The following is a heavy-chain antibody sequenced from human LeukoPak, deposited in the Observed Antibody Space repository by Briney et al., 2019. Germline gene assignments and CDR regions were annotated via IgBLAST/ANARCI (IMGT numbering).Heavy chain of an antibody. D-gene: IGHD1-26*01. CDR1: GGSISSSSYY. Sequence: PTETLSLTCTVSGGSISSSSYYWSWIRQPPGKGLEWIGYIYYSGSTNYNPSLKSRVTISVDTSKNQFSLKLSSVTAADTAVYYCARWSDFLDYWGQGTLVTVSS. V-gene: IGHV4-61*01. CDR3: ARWSDFLDY. CDR2: IYYSGST. J-gene: IGHJ4*02.